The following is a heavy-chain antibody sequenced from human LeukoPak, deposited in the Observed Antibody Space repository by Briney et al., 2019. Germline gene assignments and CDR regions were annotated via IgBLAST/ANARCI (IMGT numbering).Heavy chain of an antibody. Sequence: GGSLRLSCAASGFTFSTYTMRWVRQAPGKGLEWLSYTTGSSSTIYYADSVKGRFTISRDNAKNSLYLQMNSLTAEDTAVYYCARSVGHLDYWGQGTLVTVSS. J-gene: IGHJ4*02. CDR2: TTGSSSTI. CDR1: GFTFSTYT. V-gene: IGHV3-48*01. D-gene: IGHD1-26*01. CDR3: ARSVGHLDY.